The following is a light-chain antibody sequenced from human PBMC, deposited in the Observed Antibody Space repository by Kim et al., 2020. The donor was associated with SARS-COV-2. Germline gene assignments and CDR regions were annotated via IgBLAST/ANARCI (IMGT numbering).Light chain of an antibody. V-gene: IGKV1-17*01. CDR1: QDSRSE. J-gene: IGKJ5*01. Sequence: ADVGERVTISCRTSQDSRSELGWYQQKAGGAPKRLIAGASSLQSGVPSRFSGSGSGTEFTLTISRVQPEDFASYFCLQYSTSPISFGQGTRLEIK. CDR3: LQYSTSPIS. CDR2: GAS.